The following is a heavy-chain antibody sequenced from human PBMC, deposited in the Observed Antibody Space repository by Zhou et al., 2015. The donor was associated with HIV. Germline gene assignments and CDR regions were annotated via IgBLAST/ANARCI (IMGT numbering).Heavy chain of an antibody. CDR3: ARALRTITPTEFDY. V-gene: IGHV1-69*01. J-gene: IGHJ4*02. Sequence: QVQLVQSGAEVKKPGSSVKVSCKASGGTFNKHGISWVRQAPGQGLEWMGGIVPYFGPANYAQKFQGRVTITADESTSTAYMELSSLRSEDTAVYYCARALRTITPTEFDYWGQGTLVTVSS. D-gene: IGHD1-14*01. CDR1: GGTFNKHG. CDR2: IVPYFGPA.